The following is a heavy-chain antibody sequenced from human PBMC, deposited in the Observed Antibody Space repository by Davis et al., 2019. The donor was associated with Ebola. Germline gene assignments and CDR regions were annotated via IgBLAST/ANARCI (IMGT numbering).Heavy chain of an antibody. J-gene: IGHJ4*02. CDR2: ISGSGGST. D-gene: IGHD6-19*01. Sequence: GESLKISCAASGFTVSSNYMSWVRQAPGKGLEWVSAISGSGGSTYYADSVKGRFTISRDNSKKTLYLQMNSLRAEDTAVYYCARALAVAGPPTYWGQGTLVTVSS. V-gene: IGHV3-23*01. CDR3: ARALAVAGPPTY. CDR1: GFTVSSNY.